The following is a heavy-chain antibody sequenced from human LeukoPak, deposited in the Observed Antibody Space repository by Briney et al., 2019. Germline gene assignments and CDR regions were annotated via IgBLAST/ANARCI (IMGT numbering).Heavy chain of an antibody. CDR2: IYTSGST. D-gene: IGHD3-10*01. CDR3: ARQELGSGRTDC. Sequence: SETLSLTCTVSGGSISSGSYYWSWIRQPAGKGLEWIGRIYTSGSTNYNPSLKSRVTISVDTSKNQFSLKLSSVTAADTAVYYCARQELGSGRTDCWGQGTLVTVSS. J-gene: IGHJ4*02. V-gene: IGHV4-61*02. CDR1: GGSISSGSYY.